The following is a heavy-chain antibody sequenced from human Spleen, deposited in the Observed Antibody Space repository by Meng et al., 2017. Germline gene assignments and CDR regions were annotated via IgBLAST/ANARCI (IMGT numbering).Heavy chain of an antibody. CDR3: ARDPSDDYGANGPSSGHF. J-gene: IGHJ4*02. D-gene: IGHD4-23*01. Sequence: GGSLRLSCAASGFTFNIYWMHWVRQAPGKGLVWVSSISSSSTYIHYSDSVKGRFTISRDNAKSSLFLQMNSLRAEDTAVYYCARDPSDDYGANGPSSGHFWGQGTLVTVSS. CDR2: ISSSSTYI. V-gene: IGHV3-21*01. CDR1: GFTFNIYW.